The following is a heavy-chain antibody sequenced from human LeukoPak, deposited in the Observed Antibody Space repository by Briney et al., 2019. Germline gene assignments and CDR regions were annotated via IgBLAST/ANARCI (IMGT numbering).Heavy chain of an antibody. D-gene: IGHD1-26*01. CDR1: GGSISSYY. Sequence: SETLSLTCIVSGGSISSYYWSWIRQPPGKGLEWIGYIYYSGSTYYNPSLKSRVTISVDTSKNQFSLKLSSVTAADTAVYYCARLRGWELGYWGQGTLVTVSS. CDR3: ARLRGWELGY. CDR2: IYYSGST. V-gene: IGHV4-59*04. J-gene: IGHJ4*02.